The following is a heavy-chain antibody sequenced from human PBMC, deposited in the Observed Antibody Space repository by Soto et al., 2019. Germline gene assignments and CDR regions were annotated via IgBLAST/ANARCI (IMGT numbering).Heavy chain of an antibody. Sequence: QVQLQESGPGLVKPSETLSLTCTVSGGSISSGGYYWSWIRQHPGKGLEWIGYIYHSGNTYYNPALKGRVTISVDTSKNQFSLKLSSVTAADTAVYYCARDPMRYPTYFDYWGQGTLVTVSS. V-gene: IGHV4-31*03. CDR2: IYHSGNT. CDR1: GGSISSGGYY. CDR3: ARDPMRYPTYFDY. D-gene: IGHD1-1*01. J-gene: IGHJ4*02.